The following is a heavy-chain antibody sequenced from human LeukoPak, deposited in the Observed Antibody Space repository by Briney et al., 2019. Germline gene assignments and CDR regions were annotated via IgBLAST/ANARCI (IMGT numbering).Heavy chain of an antibody. V-gene: IGHV1-8*03. J-gene: IGHJ5*02. Sequence: ASVKVSCKASGYTFSNFDINWVRQAPGQGREWMGWMNPNRGITGYAQKFQGRVTITRSTSMSTAYMELSSLRFEDTAVYYCARATAGYCSSTTCYGRGNWFDPWGQGTLVTVSS. CDR3: ARATAGYCSSTTCYGRGNWFDP. CDR1: GYTFSNFD. D-gene: IGHD2-2*01. CDR2: MNPNRGIT.